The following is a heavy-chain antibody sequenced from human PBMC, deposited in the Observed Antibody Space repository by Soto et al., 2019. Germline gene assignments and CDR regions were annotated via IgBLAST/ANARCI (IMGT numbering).Heavy chain of an antibody. CDR3: AKRHYDSSGYYIIDH. CDR2: FCYTGST. V-gene: IGHV4-59*01. CDR1: GGSISGRC. Sequence: SETLSLTCSVSGGSISGRCWSWVRQSPGEGLEWIGYFCYTGSTNYNPSLKSRVTISVDRSKTQCSLKLTSVTAADTAVYYCAKRHYDSSGYYIIDHWGRGTLVTVYS. J-gene: IGHJ5*02. D-gene: IGHD3-22*01.